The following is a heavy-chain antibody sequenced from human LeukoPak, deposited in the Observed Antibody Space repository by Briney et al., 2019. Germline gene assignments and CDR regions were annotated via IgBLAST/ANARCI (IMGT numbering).Heavy chain of an antibody. D-gene: IGHD5-12*01. V-gene: IGHV3-23*01. Sequence: GGSLRLSCAASGFTFSSYAMSWVRQAPGKGLEWVSAISGSGGSTYYADSVKGRFTISRDNSKNTLYLQMNSLRAEDTAVYYCASPGPVRGYSGYEAADSFYYYGMDVWGQGTTVTVSS. CDR2: ISGSGGST. J-gene: IGHJ6*02. CDR1: GFTFSSYA. CDR3: ASPGPVRGYSGYEAADSFYYYGMDV.